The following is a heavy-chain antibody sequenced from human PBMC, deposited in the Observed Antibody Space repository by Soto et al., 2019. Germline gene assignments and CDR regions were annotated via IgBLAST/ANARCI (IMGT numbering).Heavy chain of an antibody. Sequence: GASVKVSCKASGYTFTSYGISWVRQAPGQGLEWMGWISAYNGNTNYAQKLQGRVTMTTDTSTSTAYMELRSLRSDDTAVYYCAGGYCSSTSCHRPYYGMDVWGQGTTVTVSS. V-gene: IGHV1-18*04. CDR3: AGGYCSSTSCHRPYYGMDV. CDR1: GYTFTSYG. D-gene: IGHD2-2*01. CDR2: ISAYNGNT. J-gene: IGHJ6*02.